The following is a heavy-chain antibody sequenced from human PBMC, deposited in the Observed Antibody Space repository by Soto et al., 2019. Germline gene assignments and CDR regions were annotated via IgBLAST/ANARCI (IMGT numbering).Heavy chain of an antibody. CDR3: AKDTGDCYDSSGYIYYYYYGMDV. CDR2: ISSNGGST. Sequence: GESRKISCSASGFTFSSYAMHWVRQAPEKGLEYVSAISSNGGSTYYADSVKGRFTISRDNSKNTLYLQMNSLRAEDTAVYYCAKDTGDCYDSSGYIYYYYYGMDVWGQGTRVTVSS. CDR1: GFTFSSYA. J-gene: IGHJ6*02. D-gene: IGHD3-22*01. V-gene: IGHV3-64*04.